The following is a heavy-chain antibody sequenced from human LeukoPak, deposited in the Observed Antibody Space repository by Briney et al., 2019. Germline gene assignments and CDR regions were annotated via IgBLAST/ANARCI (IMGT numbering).Heavy chain of an antibody. CDR1: GFTFRSYV. J-gene: IGHJ4*02. V-gene: IGHV3-23*01. CDR3: AKAQLTYLFDY. Sequence: GGSLRLSCAASGFTFRSYVMSWVRQAPGKGLEWVSTISGSGGSTYYADSVKGRFTISRDNSKNTLYLQMNSLRAEDTAVYYCAKAQLTYLFDYWGQGTLVTVSS. D-gene: IGHD1-20*01. CDR2: ISGSGGST.